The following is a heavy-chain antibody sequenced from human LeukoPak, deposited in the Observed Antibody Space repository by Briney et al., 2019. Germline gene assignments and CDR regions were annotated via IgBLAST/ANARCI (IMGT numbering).Heavy chain of an antibody. CDR2: ISSSSSYI. J-gene: IGHJ4*02. D-gene: IGHD4-17*01. CDR3: AAGLYGDFSY. CDR1: GFTFSNYA. V-gene: IGHV3-21*01. Sequence: GESLRLSCAASGFTFSNYAMSWVRQAPGKGLEWVSSISSSSSYIYYADSVKGRFTISRDNAKNSLYLQMNSLRAEDTAVYYCAAGLYGDFSYWGQGTLVTVSS.